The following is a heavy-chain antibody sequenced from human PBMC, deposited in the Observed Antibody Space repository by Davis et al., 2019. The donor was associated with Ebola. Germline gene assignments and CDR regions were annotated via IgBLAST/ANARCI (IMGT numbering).Heavy chain of an antibody. Sequence: ASVKVSCKASGYTFTSYAMHWVRQAPGQRLEWMGWINAGNGNTKYSQKFQGRVTMTRNTSISTAYMELSSLRSEDTAVYYCARRRSSWTTRNWFDPWGQGTLVTVSS. J-gene: IGHJ5*02. CDR3: ARRRSSWTTRNWFDP. CDR1: GYTFTSYA. V-gene: IGHV1-3*01. D-gene: IGHD3/OR15-3a*01. CDR2: INAGNGNT.